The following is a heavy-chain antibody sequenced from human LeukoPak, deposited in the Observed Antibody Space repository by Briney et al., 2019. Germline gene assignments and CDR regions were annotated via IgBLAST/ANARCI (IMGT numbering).Heavy chain of an antibody. CDR2: ISAYNGNT. J-gene: IGHJ4*02. V-gene: IGHV1-18*01. CDR1: GYTFTSYG. Sequence: GASVKVSCKASGYTFTSYGISWVRQAPGQGLEWMGWISAYNGNTNYAQKLQGRVTMTTDTSTSTAYMELRSLRSDDTAVYYCARVGLEIDDFWSDSSFDYWGQGTLVTVSS. D-gene: IGHD3-3*01. CDR3: ARVGLEIDDFWSDSSFDY.